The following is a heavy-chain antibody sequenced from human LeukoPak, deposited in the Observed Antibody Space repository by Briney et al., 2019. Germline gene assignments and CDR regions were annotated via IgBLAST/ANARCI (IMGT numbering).Heavy chain of an antibody. CDR1: GFTFSSYS. V-gene: IGHV3-21*01. D-gene: IGHD6-19*01. Sequence: GGSLRLSCAASGFTFSSYSMNWVRQAPGKGLEWVSSISSSSSYIYYADSVKGRFTISRDNAKNSLYLQMNSLRAEDTAVYYCARSKWDTSGWYYFDYWGQGTLVTVSS. J-gene: IGHJ4*02. CDR2: ISSSSSYI. CDR3: ARSKWDTSGWYYFDY.